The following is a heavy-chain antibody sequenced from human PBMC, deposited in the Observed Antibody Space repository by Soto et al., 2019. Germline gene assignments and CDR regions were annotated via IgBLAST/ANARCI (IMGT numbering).Heavy chain of an antibody. CDR2: ISSSSSYI. J-gene: IGHJ3*02. CDR3: ARELRDVVPAAQDAFDI. CDR1: GFTFSSYS. V-gene: IGHV3-21*01. Sequence: GGSLRLSCAASGFTFSSYSMNWVRQAPGKGLEWVSSISSSSSYIYYADSVKGRFTISRDNAKNSLYLQMNSLRAEDTAVYYCARELRDVVPAAQDAFDIWGQGTMVTVSS. D-gene: IGHD2-2*01.